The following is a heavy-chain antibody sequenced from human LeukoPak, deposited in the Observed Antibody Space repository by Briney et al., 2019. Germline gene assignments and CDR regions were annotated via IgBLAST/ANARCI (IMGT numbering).Heavy chain of an antibody. V-gene: IGHV3-7*01. CDR1: GFTFSRYW. CDR2: IKQDGSEK. D-gene: IGHD3-22*01. Sequence: GGSLRLSCAASGFTFSRYWMSWVRQAPGKGLEWVANIKQDGSEKYYVDSVKGRFTISRDNAKNSLYLQMNSLRAEDTAVYYCARDDDSKPTAGYMDVWGKGTTVTISS. CDR3: ARDDDSKPTAGYMDV. J-gene: IGHJ6*03.